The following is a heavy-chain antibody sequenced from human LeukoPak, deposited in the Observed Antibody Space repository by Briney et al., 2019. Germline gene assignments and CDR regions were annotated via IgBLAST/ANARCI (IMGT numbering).Heavy chain of an antibody. CDR3: ARPQLTASEYYYYYGMDV. V-gene: IGHV1-69*01. D-gene: IGHD2-21*02. J-gene: IGHJ6*02. CDR2: IIPIFGTA. CDR1: GGTFSSYA. Sequence: SVKVSCKASGGTFSSYAISWVRQAPGQGLEWMGGIIPIFGTANYAQKFQGRVTITADESTSTAYMELSNLRSEDTAVYYCARPQLTASEYYYYYGMDVWGQGTTVTVSS.